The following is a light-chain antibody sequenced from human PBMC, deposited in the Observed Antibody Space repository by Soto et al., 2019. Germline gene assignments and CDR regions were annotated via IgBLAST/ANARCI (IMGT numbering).Light chain of an antibody. V-gene: IGKV1-39*01. CDR1: QSISSY. J-gene: IGKJ1*01. CDR3: QQSYSTPPWT. Sequence: DIQMTQSPSSLSASVGDRVTITCRASQSISSYLNWYQQKPGKAPKLLIYAASSLQSGVPSRFRGSGSGTDFTLPISSLQPEDFATYYCQQSYSTPPWTFGQGTKVEIK. CDR2: AAS.